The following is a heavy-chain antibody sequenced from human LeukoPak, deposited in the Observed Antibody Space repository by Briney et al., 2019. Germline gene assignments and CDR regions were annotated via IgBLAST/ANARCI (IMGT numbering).Heavy chain of an antibody. CDR3: ATYQPLLSPENTFDY. V-gene: IGHV1-18*01. D-gene: IGHD2-2*01. CDR2: ISPYNGNT. CDR1: GYTFTSYG. Sequence: GASVKVSCKASGYTFTSYGISWVRQAPGQGLEWMGWISPYNGNTNYAQKLQGRVTMTTDTSTSTAYMELSSLRSDDTAVYYCATYQPLLSPENTFDYWGQGTLVTVSS. J-gene: IGHJ4*02.